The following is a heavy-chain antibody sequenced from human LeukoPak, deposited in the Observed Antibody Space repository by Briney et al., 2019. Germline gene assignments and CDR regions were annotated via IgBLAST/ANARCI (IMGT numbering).Heavy chain of an antibody. J-gene: IGHJ4*02. D-gene: IGHD5-12*01. CDR3: ARDPIVATILGGGD. CDR1: GFTVSSNY. Sequence: GGSLRLSCGASGFTVSSNYMSWVRQAPGKGLEWVSVIYSGGSTYYADSVKGRFTISRDNSKNTLYLQMNSLRAKDTAVYYCARDPIVATILGGGDWGQGTLVTVSS. CDR2: IYSGGST. V-gene: IGHV3-66*02.